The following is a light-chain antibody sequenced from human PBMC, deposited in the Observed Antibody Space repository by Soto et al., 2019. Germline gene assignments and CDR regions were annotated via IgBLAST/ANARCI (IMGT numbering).Light chain of an antibody. CDR1: SSNSGAGYD. Sequence: QSVLTQPPSVSGAPGQRVTISCTGSSSNSGAGYDVHWYQQLPRTAPKLLIYSNNNRPSGVPDRFSGSRSGTSASLAITGLQPEDEADYYCQSYDGGLGVSMIFGGGTQLTVL. CDR2: SNN. J-gene: IGLJ2*01. CDR3: QSYDGGLGVSMI. V-gene: IGLV1-40*01.